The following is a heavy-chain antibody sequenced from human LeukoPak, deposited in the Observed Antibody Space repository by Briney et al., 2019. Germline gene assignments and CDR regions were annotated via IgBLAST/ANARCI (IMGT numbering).Heavy chain of an antibody. J-gene: IGHJ6*02. CDR2: INPNSGGT. CDR3: ARGPYYYYGMDV. CDR1: GYTFTGYY. Sequence: GASVKVSCKASGYTFTGYYMHWVRQAPGQGLEWMGWINPNSGGTNNAQKFQGRVTMTRDTSISTAYMELRRLRSDDTAVYYCARGPYYYYGMDVWGQGTTVTVSS. V-gene: IGHV1-2*02.